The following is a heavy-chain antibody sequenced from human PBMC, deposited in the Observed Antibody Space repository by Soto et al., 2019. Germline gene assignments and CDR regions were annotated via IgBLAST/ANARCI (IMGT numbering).Heavy chain of an antibody. CDR2: IYHSGTT. J-gene: IGHJ4*02. CDR1: SFSISSGYY. V-gene: IGHV4-38-2*02. Sequence: SETLSLTCAVSSFSISSGYYWGWVRQPPGKGLEWIGSIYHSGTTNYSPSLKSRVTISIDTSKNQFSLTLRSVTAAGAAVYYCAREPYLPKARNDFWGPGTLVTVSS. CDR3: AREPYLPKARNDF.